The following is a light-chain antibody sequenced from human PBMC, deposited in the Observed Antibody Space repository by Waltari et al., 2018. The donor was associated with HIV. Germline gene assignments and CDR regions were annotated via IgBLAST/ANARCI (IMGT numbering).Light chain of an antibody. V-gene: IGKV3-15*01. J-gene: IGKJ4*01. Sequence: DIVVTQSPATLSVSPGERATLSCRASQTFMINFAWYQHKPVQARRLPILGASTRASGVPTRVSGRGSGTEFTLTITSPQSEDSAVYYCQQYEAWPHTFGGGTKVEIK. CDR2: GAS. CDR3: QQYEAWPHT. CDR1: QTFMIN.